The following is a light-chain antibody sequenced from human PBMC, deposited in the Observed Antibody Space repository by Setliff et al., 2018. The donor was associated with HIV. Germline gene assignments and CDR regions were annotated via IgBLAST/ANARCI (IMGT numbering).Light chain of an antibody. J-gene: IGKJ1*01. CDR3: QQRSNWPPT. CDR1: QSVSSY. Sequence: EIVLTQSPATLSLSPGERATLSCRASQSVSSYLAWYRQKPGQAPRLLIYDASNRATSIPARFSGSGSGTDFTLTISSLEPEDFAVYYCQQRSNWPPTFGQGTKVDIK. CDR2: DAS. V-gene: IGKV3-11*01.